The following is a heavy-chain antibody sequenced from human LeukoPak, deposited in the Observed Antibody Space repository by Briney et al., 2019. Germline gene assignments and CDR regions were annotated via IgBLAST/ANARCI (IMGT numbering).Heavy chain of an antibody. CDR3: ARVEDTAMVSFDY. CDR1: GFTFSDYY. Sequence: GGSLRLSCAASGFTFSDYYMSWIRQAPGKGLEWVSYISSSGSTIYYADSVKGRFTISRDNAKNSLYLQMNSLGAEDTAVYYCARVEDTAMVSFDYWGQGTLVTVSS. CDR2: ISSSGSTI. V-gene: IGHV3-11*01. D-gene: IGHD5-18*01. J-gene: IGHJ4*02.